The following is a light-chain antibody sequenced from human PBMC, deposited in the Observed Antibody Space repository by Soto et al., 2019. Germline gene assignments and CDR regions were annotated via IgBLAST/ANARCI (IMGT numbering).Light chain of an antibody. CDR3: AAWDDSLRGVL. CDR2: TND. Sequence: QSALTQPRSVSGSPGQSVTISCTGISSDVGGYNYVSWYQQHPGKAPKLIIHTNDQRPSGVPDRFSGSKSGTSATLAISGLRSEDEADYYCAAWDDSLRGVLFGGGTQLTVL. CDR1: SSDVGGYNY. V-gene: IGLV2-11*01. J-gene: IGLJ2*01.